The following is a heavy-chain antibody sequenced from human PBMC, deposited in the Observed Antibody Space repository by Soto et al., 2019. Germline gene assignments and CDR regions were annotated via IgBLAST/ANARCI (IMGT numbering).Heavy chain of an antibody. D-gene: IGHD4-17*01. CDR2: INAGNGNT. V-gene: IGHV1-3*01. CDR3: ARNMWSSVTTNFDY. Sequence: GASVKVSCKASGYTFTSYAMHWVRQAPGQRLEWMGWINAGNGNTKYSQKFQGRVTITRDTSASTAYMELSSLRSEDTAVYYCARNMWSSVTTNFDYWGQGTLVTVSS. CDR1: GYTFTSYA. J-gene: IGHJ4*02.